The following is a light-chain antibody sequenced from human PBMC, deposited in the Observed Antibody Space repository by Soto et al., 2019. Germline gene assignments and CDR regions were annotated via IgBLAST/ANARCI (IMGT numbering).Light chain of an antibody. CDR1: SGDVGGYNY. CDR2: EVS. CDR3: SSYAGSNNYV. Sequence: QSVLTQPPSASGSPGQSVTISCTGTSGDVGGYNYVSWYQQHPGKAPKLTIFEVSERPSGVPDRFSASKSGNTASLTVSGLQAEDEADYYCSSYAGSNNYVFGTGTKVTVL. V-gene: IGLV2-8*01. J-gene: IGLJ1*01.